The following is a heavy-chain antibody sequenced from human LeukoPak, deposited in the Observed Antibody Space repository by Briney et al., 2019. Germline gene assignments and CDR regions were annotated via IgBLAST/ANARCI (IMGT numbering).Heavy chain of an antibody. CDR1: GGSFSSHA. D-gene: IGHD5-12*01. CDR2: IIPIFGTT. Sequence: SVKVSCKASGGSFSSHAISWVRQAPGQGLEWVGGIIPIFGTTNYAQKFQGRVTITTDESTSTGYMELRSLRSDDTAVYYCARGDSGYDYGFDNWGQGTLVTVSS. J-gene: IGHJ4*02. V-gene: IGHV1-69*05. CDR3: ARGDSGYDYGFDN.